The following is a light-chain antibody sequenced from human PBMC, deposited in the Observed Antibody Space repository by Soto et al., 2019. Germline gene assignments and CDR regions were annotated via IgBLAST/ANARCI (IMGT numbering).Light chain of an antibody. Sequence: QSVLTQPPSVSGAPGQTVTISCTGSSSNIGACYDVHWYQQLPGTAPKLLIYGNSNRPSGVPDRFSGSKSGTSASLAITGLQAEDDADYYCQSYDSSLSAVFGGGTQLTVL. J-gene: IGLJ3*02. CDR3: QSYDSSLSAV. CDR2: GNS. CDR1: SSNIGACYD. V-gene: IGLV1-40*01.